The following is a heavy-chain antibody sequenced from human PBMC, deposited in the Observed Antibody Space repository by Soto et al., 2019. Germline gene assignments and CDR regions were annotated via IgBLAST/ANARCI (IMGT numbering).Heavy chain of an antibody. J-gene: IGHJ4*02. Sequence: PSETLSLTCTVSGGPISSSSYYWSWIRQPPGEGLEWIGYISYSGSTNYNPSLKSRVSISVDTSKKQISLKLGSVTAADTAVYYCARAPGTPYDSSNYLDYWGQGALVTVSS. D-gene: IGHD3-22*01. CDR1: GGPISSSSYY. V-gene: IGHV4-61*01. CDR3: ARAPGTPYDSSNYLDY. CDR2: ISYSGST.